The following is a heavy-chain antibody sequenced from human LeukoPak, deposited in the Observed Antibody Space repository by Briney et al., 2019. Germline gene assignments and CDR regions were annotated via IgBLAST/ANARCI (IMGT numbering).Heavy chain of an antibody. CDR1: GFTFSSYS. CDR2: ISGSGGST. Sequence: GGSLRLSCAASGFTFSSYSMNWVRQAPGKGLEWVSAISGSGGSTYYADSVKGRFTISRDNSKNTLYLQMNSLRAEDTAIYYCAREGGGYNGYEPFDFWGQGTLVTVSS. D-gene: IGHD5-12*01. J-gene: IGHJ4*02. V-gene: IGHV3-23*01. CDR3: AREGGGYNGYEPFDF.